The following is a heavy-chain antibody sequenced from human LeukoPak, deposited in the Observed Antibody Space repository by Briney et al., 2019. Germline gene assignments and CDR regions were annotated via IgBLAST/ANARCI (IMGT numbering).Heavy chain of an antibody. D-gene: IGHD4-11*01. CDR1: GGSFSNYY. CDR2: IYHTGST. V-gene: IGHV4-34*01. J-gene: IGHJ6*03. Sequence: SETLSLTCAVYGGSFSNYYWSWIRQPPGKGLEWIGDIYHTGSTTYNPSLKSRVTISVDTSKKQFSLRLSSVTAADTAVYYCARDGGYSNPYYYYYYYMDFWGKGTTVTASS. CDR3: ARDGGYSNPYYYYYYYMDF.